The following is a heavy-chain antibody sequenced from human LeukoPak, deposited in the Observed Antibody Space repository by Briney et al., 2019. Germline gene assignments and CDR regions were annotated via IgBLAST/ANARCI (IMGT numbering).Heavy chain of an antibody. Sequence: GGSLRLSCAASGFTFSSYAMSWVRQAPGKGLEWVSAISGSGGSTYYADSVKGRFTISRDSAKNTLYLQMNSLTAEDTALYYCARGASSGYRIDYWGQGTLVTVSS. V-gene: IGHV3-23*01. CDR3: ARGASSGYRIDY. CDR1: GFTFSSYA. J-gene: IGHJ4*02. D-gene: IGHD5-18*01. CDR2: ISGSGGST.